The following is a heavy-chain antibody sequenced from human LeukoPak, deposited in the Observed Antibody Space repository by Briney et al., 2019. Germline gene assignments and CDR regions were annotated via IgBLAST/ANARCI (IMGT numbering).Heavy chain of an antibody. CDR2: IIPMLRTA. Sequence: ASVKVSCKSSRGTFSSYAISWVRQAPGQGLEWMGGIIPMLRTADYAQKFQGRVTITADESTSTAYMELSSLRSEDTAVYYCARRVRRGVSHPPHYYYYYAMDVWGKGTTITVSA. D-gene: IGHD3-10*01. CDR1: RGTFSSYA. CDR3: ARRVRRGVSHPPHYYYYYAMDV. V-gene: IGHV1-69*01. J-gene: IGHJ6*04.